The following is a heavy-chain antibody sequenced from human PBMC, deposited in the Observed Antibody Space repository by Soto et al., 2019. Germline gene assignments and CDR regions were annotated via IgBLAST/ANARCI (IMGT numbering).Heavy chain of an antibody. CDR2: IYWDDSK. D-gene: IGHD1-26*01. J-gene: IGHJ4*02. Sequence: QLTLKESGPTLVKPTQTLTLTCTFSGFSLTTDRVGVGWIRQPPGEALEWLAVIYWDDSKTYRPSLESRLTITKDTSKNQVALTMTNMDSLDTATYYCANAYGGMSLYWGQGTLVTVSS. CDR1: GFSLTTDRVG. V-gene: IGHV2-5*02. CDR3: ANAYGGMSLY.